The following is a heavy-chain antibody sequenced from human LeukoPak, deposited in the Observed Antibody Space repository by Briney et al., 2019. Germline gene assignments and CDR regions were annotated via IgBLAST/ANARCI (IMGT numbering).Heavy chain of an antibody. Sequence: GGSLRLSSAASGFTFSDYYMSWIRQAPGKGLEWVSYISSSGSTIYYADSVKGRFTISRDNAKNSLYLQMNSLRAEDTAVYYCARVPRGSSGYYWFDPWGQGTLATVSS. CDR2: ISSSGSTI. V-gene: IGHV3-11*01. D-gene: IGHD3-22*01. CDR3: ARVPRGSSGYYWFDP. CDR1: GFTFSDYY. J-gene: IGHJ5*02.